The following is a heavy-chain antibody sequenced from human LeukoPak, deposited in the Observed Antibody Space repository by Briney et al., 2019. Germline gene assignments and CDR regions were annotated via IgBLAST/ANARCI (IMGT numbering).Heavy chain of an antibody. V-gene: IGHV1-2*02. CDR3: AREIGPRQLHLWGSAFDY. D-gene: IGHD5-18*01. CDR2: INPKNGDT. J-gene: IGHJ4*02. CDR1: GYTFSDNF. Sequence: ASVKVSCKASGYTFSDNFMHWVRQAPGQGLEWMGWINPKNGDTNYAQKFQGRVTMTRDTSTSTVYMELSSLRSEDTAVYYCAREIGPRQLHLWGSAFDYWGQGTLVTVSS.